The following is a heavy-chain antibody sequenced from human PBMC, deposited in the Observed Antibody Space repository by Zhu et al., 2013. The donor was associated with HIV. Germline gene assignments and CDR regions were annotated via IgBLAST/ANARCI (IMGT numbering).Heavy chain of an antibody. Sequence: QVQLVQSGAEVKKPGASVKVSCKASGYTFTSYDINWVRQATGQGLEWMGWMNPNSGNTGYAQKFQGRVTMTRNTSISTAYMELSSLRSEDTAVYYCARGLRTITIFTGWPFRYYYYGMDVWGQGTTVTVSS. V-gene: IGHV1-8*01. CDR3: ARGLRTITIFTGWPFRYYYYGMDV. J-gene: IGHJ6*02. CDR2: MNPNSGNT. D-gene: IGHD3-9*01. CDR1: GYTFTSYD.